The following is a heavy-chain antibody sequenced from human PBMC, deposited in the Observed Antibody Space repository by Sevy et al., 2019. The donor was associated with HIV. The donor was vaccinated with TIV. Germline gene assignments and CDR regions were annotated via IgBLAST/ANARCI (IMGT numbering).Heavy chain of an antibody. CDR1: GFTFNSYW. CDR3: AREGSPYDTYYYYYGMDV. V-gene: IGHV3-7*01. Sequence: GGSLRLSCAASGFTFNSYWMSWVRQAPGKGLEWVANIKQDGSEKYYVDSVKGRCTIPRDNSQNSLFLQMNTLRAEDTAVYYCAREGSPYDTYYYYYGMDVWGQGTTVTVSS. J-gene: IGHJ6*02. CDR2: IKQDGSEK. D-gene: IGHD5-12*01.